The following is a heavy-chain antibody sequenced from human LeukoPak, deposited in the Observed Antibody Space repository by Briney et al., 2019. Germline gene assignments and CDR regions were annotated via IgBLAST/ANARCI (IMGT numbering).Heavy chain of an antibody. CDR2: IKGDETEK. CDR1: GFTFSDFG. V-gene: IGHV3-7*01. CDR3: ARGRFFYGWGIDV. J-gene: IGHJ6*02. D-gene: IGHD2/OR15-2a*01. Sequence: GGSLRLSCAASGFTFSDFGMTWVRQAPGKGLEWVAFIKGDETEKHYVDSLKGRFTISRDNAENSLSLQMNSLTVEDTAVYFCARGRFFYGWGIDVWGQGTTVIVSS.